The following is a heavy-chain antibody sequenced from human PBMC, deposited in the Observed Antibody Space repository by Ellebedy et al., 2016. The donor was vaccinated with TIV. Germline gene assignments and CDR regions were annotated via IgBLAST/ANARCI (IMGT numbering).Heavy chain of an antibody. Sequence: PGGSLRLSCAASGFTFSRYDFHWVRQATGKGLEWVSAIDAGSDTYYEGSVKGRFTISRENAQNSLYLQMNNLRDGDTAVYYCAREIVDIVSTDWCFDLWGRGTLVTVAS. D-gene: IGHD5/OR15-5a*01. V-gene: IGHV3-13*01. CDR1: GFTFSRYD. CDR2: IDAGSDT. J-gene: IGHJ2*01. CDR3: AREIVDIVSTDWCFDL.